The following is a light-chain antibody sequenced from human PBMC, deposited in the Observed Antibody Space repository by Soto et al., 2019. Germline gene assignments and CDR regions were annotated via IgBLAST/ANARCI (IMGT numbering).Light chain of an antibody. CDR1: QSVSSN. J-gene: IGKJ1*01. CDR2: GAS. Sequence: EIVRTQSPATLSVSPGERATLSCRASQSVSSNLAWYQQKPGQAPRLLIYGASTRATGIPARFSGSGSGTEFTLNISSLQSEDFAVYYCQQYNNWPPWTFGQGTKVEIK. V-gene: IGKV3-15*01. CDR3: QQYNNWPPWT.